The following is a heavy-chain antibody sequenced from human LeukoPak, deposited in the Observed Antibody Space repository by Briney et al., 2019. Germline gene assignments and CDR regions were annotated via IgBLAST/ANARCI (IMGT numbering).Heavy chain of an antibody. V-gene: IGHV4-34*01. D-gene: IGHD2-15*01. CDR2: INHSGST. J-gene: IGHJ5*02. Sequence: SETLYLTCAVYGESFSGYYWSWVRQPPGKGLEWIGEINHSGSTNYNPSLKSRVTISVDTSKNQFSLKLSSVTAADTAVYYCARRVVVVAATERCDWFDPWGQGTLVTVSS. CDR1: GESFSGYY. CDR3: ARRVVVVAATERCDWFDP.